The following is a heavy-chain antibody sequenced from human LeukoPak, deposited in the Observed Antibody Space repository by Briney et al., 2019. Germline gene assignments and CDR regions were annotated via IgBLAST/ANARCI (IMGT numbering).Heavy chain of an antibody. Sequence: GGSLRLSCAASGFIVSSNYMNWVRQAPGKGLEWVSVIYSGGSTFYADSVKGRFTISRDDSKNILYLEMNNLRADDTAVYYCAVGGGYNDDGVGGWGQGTLVTVSS. CDR1: GFIVSSNY. CDR2: IYSGGST. D-gene: IGHD5-18*01. CDR3: AVGGGYNDDGVGG. V-gene: IGHV3-53*01. J-gene: IGHJ4*02.